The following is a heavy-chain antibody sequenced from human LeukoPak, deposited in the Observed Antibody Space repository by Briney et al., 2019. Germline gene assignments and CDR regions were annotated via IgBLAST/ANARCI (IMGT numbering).Heavy chain of an antibody. CDR3: ARDHWQTPSYFDY. J-gene: IGHJ4*02. CDR2: ISVYNANT. D-gene: IGHD1-1*01. CDR1: GYRFINYD. V-gene: IGHV1-18*01. Sequence: ASVKVSCKASGYRFINYDISWVRQAPGQGLEWMGWISVYNANTNYAQKLQGRVTMTTDTSTSTAYMELRSLRSVDTAVYCCARDHWQTPSYFDYWGQGTLVTVSP.